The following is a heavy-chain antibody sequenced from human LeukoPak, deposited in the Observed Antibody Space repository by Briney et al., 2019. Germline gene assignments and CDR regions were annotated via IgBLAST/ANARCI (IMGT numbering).Heavy chain of an antibody. CDR3: ATGGYVYYYYYMDV. J-gene: IGHJ6*03. CDR2: IYHSGST. V-gene: IGHV4-30-2*01. D-gene: IGHD3-16*01. CDR1: GGSISSGGYY. Sequence: SQTLSLTCTVSGGSISSGGYYWSCIRQPPGKGLECIGYIYHSGSTYYNPSLKSRVTVSVDRSKNQFSLKLSSVTAADTAVYYCATGGYVYYYYYMDVWGKGTTVTVSS.